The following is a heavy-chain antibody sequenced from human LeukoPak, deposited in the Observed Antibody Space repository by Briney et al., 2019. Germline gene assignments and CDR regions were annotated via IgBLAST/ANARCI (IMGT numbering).Heavy chain of an antibody. Sequence: PSETLSLICTVSGGSVSSSSHYWGWIRQPPGKGLEWIGSVFYSGSTYYNPSLKSRVTISVDTSKNQFSLKLSSVTAADTAVYYCARWRTVAGYQNFDYWGQGTLVTVSS. CDR3: ARWRTVAGYQNFDY. V-gene: IGHV4-39*01. CDR2: VFYSGST. D-gene: IGHD6-19*01. J-gene: IGHJ4*02. CDR1: GGSVSSSSHY.